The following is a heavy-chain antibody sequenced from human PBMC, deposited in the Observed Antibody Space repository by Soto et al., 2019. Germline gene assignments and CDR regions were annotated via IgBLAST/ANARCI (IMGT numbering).Heavy chain of an antibody. Sequence: QITLKESGPTLVKPTQTLTLTCTFSGFSLSTSGVGVGWIRQPPGKALEWLALIYWNDDKRYSPSLKSRLTITKDTSKNQVVLTMTNMDPVDTATYYCAHSWGGIAARPLAYWGQETLVTVSS. CDR1: GFSLSTSGVG. J-gene: IGHJ4*02. CDR2: IYWNDDK. CDR3: AHSWGGIAARPLAY. V-gene: IGHV2-5*01. D-gene: IGHD6-6*01.